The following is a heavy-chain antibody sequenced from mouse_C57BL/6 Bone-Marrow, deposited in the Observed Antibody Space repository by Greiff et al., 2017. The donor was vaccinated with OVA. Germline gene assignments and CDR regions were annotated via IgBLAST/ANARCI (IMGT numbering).Heavy chain of an antibody. V-gene: IGHV5-17*01. CDR3: AKGVYSNYNDAMDY. CDR2: ISSGSSTI. Sequence: VQRVESGGGLVKPGGSLKLSCAASGFTFSDYGMHWVRRAPEEGLEWVAYISSGSSTIYYEDTVKGRITISRDNAKNTLFLQMTSLRSEDTAMYYCAKGVYSNYNDAMDYWGQGTSVTVS. D-gene: IGHD2-5*01. CDR1: GFTFSDYG. J-gene: IGHJ4*01.